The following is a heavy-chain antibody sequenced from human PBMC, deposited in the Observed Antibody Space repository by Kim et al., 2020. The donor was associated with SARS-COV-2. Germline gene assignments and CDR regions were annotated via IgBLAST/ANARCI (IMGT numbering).Heavy chain of an antibody. J-gene: IGHJ5*02. V-gene: IGHV1-2*02. CDR3: ARDWVVPAAYSSWFDP. Sequence: ASVKVSCKASGYTFTGYYMHWVRQAPGQGLEWMGWINPNSGGTNYAQKFQGRVTMTRDTSISTAYMELSRLRSDDTAVYYCARDWVVPAAYSSWFDPWGQGTLVTVSS. CDR2: INPNSGGT. CDR1: GYTFTGYY. D-gene: IGHD2-2*01.